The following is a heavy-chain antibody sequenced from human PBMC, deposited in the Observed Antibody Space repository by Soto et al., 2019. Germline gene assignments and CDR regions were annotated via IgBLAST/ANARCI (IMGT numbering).Heavy chain of an antibody. Sequence: EVQLVESGGGLVQPGGSLKLSCAASGFTFSGSAMHWVRQASGKGLEWVGRIRSKANNYATAYAASVKGRFTISRDDSKNTAYLQMSSLKTEDTAVYYCIGLEGVQWGQGTLVTVSS. CDR2: IRSKANNYAT. V-gene: IGHV3-73*02. J-gene: IGHJ4*02. CDR3: IGLEGVQ. D-gene: IGHD3-10*01. CDR1: GFTFSGSA.